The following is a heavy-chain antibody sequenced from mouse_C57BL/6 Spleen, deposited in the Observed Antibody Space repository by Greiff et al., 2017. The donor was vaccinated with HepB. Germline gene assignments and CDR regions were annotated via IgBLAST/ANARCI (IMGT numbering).Heavy chain of an antibody. CDR1: GYTFTSYW. Sequence: VKLQHPGAELVMPGASVKLSCKASGYTFTSYWMHWVKQRPGQGLEWIGEIDPSDSYTNYNQKFKGKSTLTVDKSSSTAYMQLSSLTSEDSAVYYCARSGVFDVWGTGTTVTVSS. J-gene: IGHJ1*03. D-gene: IGHD3-2*02. V-gene: IGHV1-69*01. CDR3: ARSGVFDV. CDR2: IDPSDSYT.